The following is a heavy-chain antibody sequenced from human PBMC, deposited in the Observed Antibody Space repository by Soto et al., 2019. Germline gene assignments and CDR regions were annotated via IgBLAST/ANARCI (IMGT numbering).Heavy chain of an antibody. CDR1: GFTFSSYA. CDR2: ISGSGGST. Sequence: PGGSLRLSCAASGFTFSSYAMSWVRQAPGKGLEWVSAISGSGGSTYYADSVKGRFTISRDNSKNTLYLQMNTLRAEDTAVYYCAEDKRDEYSSSWHYSDYWGQGTLVTVYS. CDR3: AEDKRDEYSSSWHYSDY. D-gene: IGHD6-13*01. V-gene: IGHV3-23*01. J-gene: IGHJ4*02.